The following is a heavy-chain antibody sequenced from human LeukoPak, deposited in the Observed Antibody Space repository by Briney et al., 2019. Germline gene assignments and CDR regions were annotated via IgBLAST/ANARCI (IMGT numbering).Heavy chain of an antibody. J-gene: IGHJ4*02. D-gene: IGHD3-22*01. Sequence: SVKVSCKASGGTFSSYAISWVRQAPGQGLEWMGRIIPILGIANYAQKFQGRVTITADKSTSTACMELSSLRSEDTAVYYCARPGYYDSSGYNYYFDYWGQGTLVTVSS. CDR1: GGTFSSYA. V-gene: IGHV1-69*04. CDR3: ARPGYYDSSGYNYYFDY. CDR2: IIPILGIA.